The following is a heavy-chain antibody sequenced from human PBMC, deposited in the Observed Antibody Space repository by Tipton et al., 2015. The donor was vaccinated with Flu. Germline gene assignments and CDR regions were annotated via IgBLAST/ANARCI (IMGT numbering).Heavy chain of an antibody. CDR3: ARDRWRSLDF. CDR2: MSYEGSKK. D-gene: IGHD4-23*01. J-gene: IGHJ4*02. CDR1: GFSFSSYG. Sequence: SLRLSCAASGFSFSSYGMHWVRQAPGKGLEWVAVMSYEGSKKFYGDSVKGRFTISRDYSKNTLYLQMDSLRGEDTAVYYCARDRWRSLDFWGQGTLVTVSS. V-gene: IGHV3-30*03.